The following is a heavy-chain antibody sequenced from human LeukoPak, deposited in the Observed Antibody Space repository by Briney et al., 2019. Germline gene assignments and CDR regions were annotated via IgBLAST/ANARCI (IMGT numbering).Heavy chain of an antibody. CDR3: ARGPDYSNLFYYYYYGMDV. V-gene: IGHV1-8*01. CDR2: MNPNSGNT. D-gene: IGHD4-11*01. CDR1: GYTFTSYD. J-gene: IGHJ6*02. Sequence: ASVKVSCKASGYTFTSYDINWVRQAAGQGLEWMGWMNPNSGNTGYAQKFQGRVTMTRNTSISTAYMELSSLRSEDTAAYYCARGPDYSNLFYYYYYGMDVWGQGTRSPSP.